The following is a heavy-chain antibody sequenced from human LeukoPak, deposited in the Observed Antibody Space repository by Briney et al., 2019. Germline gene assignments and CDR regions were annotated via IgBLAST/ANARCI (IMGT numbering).Heavy chain of an antibody. D-gene: IGHD3-22*01. CDR2: ISYDGSSK. J-gene: IGHJ4*02. Sequence: PGRSLRLSCAASGFTFSSFPMHWVRQAPGKGLEWVAVISYDGSSKYYADSVKGRFTFSRDNSKNTLYLQMNSLRPEDTAVYYCARDKRDSSGDHYYFDYWGQGTLVTVSS. V-gene: IGHV3-30-3*01. CDR1: GFTFSSFP. CDR3: ARDKRDSSGDHYYFDY.